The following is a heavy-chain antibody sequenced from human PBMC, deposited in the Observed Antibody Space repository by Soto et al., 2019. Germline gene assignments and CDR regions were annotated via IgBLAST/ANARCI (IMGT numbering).Heavy chain of an antibody. J-gene: IGHJ4*02. Sequence: PSETLSLTCTVSGGSISSGDYYWSWIRQPPGKGLEWIGYIYYSGSTYYNPSHKSRVTISVDTSKNQFSLKLSSVTAADTAVYYCARDGTNYGDYVIDYWGQGTLVTVSS. CDR3: ARDGTNYGDYVIDY. V-gene: IGHV4-30-4*01. D-gene: IGHD4-17*01. CDR1: GGSISSGDYY. CDR2: IYYSGST.